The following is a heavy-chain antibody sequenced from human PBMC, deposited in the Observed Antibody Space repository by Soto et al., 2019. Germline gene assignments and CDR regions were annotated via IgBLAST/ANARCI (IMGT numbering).Heavy chain of an antibody. CDR1: GFTFSNYA. D-gene: IGHD6-6*01. J-gene: IGHJ4*02. V-gene: IGHV3-21*01. Sequence: GGSLRLSCAGSGFTFSNYAMGWVRQAPGKGLEWVSSISSSSSYIYYADSVKGRFTISRDNAKNSLYLQMNSLRAEDTAVYYCARDLYSSSFHWGQGTLVTVSS. CDR2: ISSSSSYI. CDR3: ARDLYSSSFH.